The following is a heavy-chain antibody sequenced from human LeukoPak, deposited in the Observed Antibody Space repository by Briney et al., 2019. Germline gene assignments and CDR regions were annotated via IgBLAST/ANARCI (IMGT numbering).Heavy chain of an antibody. D-gene: IGHD3-10*01. V-gene: IGHV3-48*03. J-gene: IGHJ4*02. CDR3: ARTPSGSGDFFDY. CDR2: ISSSGSTI. Sequence: GGSLRLSCAASGFTFSSYEMNWVRQAPGKGLEWVTYISSSGSTIYYADSVKGRFTISRDNSRNILYLQMSSLRAEDTAIYYCARTPSGSGDFFDYWGQGAPVTVSS. CDR1: GFTFSSYE.